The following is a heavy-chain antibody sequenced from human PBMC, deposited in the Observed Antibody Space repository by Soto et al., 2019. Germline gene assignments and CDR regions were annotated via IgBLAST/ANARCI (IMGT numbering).Heavy chain of an antibody. CDR3: ARRPEVGPTGYFEY. J-gene: IGHJ4*02. V-gene: IGHV4-39*01. CDR1: GASITTSYY. CDR2: IYYTGST. Sequence: QLQLQESGPGLVKPSETLSLTCTVSGASITTSYYWGWIRQPPGKGLEWIGSIYYTGSTYYNPSLKSRVTISVDTSKNQFSLRLYSVTAADTAVYYCARRPEVGPTGYFEYWGQGTLVTVSS. D-gene: IGHD1-26*01.